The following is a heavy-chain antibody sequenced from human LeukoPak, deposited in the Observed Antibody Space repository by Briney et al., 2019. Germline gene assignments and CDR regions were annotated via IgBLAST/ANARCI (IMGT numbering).Heavy chain of an antibody. CDR1: GGTFSSYA. D-gene: IGHD6-13*01. CDR3: ARGPPFHSSSWYGGYFDY. V-gene: IGHV1-69*13. Sequence: SVKVSCKASGGTFSSYAISWVRQAPGQGLEWMGGIIPIFGTANYAQKFQGRVTITADESTSTAYMELSSLRSEDTAVYYCARGPPFHSSSWYGGYFDYWGQGTLVTVSS. CDR2: IIPIFGTA. J-gene: IGHJ4*02.